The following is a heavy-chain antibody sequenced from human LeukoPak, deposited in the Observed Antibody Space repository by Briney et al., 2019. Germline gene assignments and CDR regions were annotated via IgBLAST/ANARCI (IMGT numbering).Heavy chain of an antibody. CDR2: IKQGGSEK. D-gene: IGHD2-21*02. V-gene: IGHV3-7*01. CDR3: ARGMVVTAIPADYYYYGMDV. Sequence: PGGSLRLSCAASGFTFSSYWMSWVRQAPGKGLEWVANIKQGGSEKYYVDSVKGRFTISRDNAKNSLYLQMNSLRAEDTAVYYCARGMVVTAIPADYYYYGMDVWGQGTTVTVSS. CDR1: GFTFSSYW. J-gene: IGHJ6*02.